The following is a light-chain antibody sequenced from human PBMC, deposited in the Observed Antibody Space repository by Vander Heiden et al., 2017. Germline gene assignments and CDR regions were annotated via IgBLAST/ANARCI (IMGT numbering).Light chain of an antibody. CDR3: QSYDSSRSGVV. CDR2: GNS. V-gene: IGLV1-40*01. J-gene: IGLJ2*01. CDR1: SSNIGAGYD. Sequence: SVLTQPPSVSGAPGQRVTISCTGSSSNIGAGYDVHWYQQLPGTAPKLLIYGNSNRPSGFPDRFSGSKPGTSASLAITGRQAEDDADYYCQSYDSSRSGVVFGGGTKLTVL.